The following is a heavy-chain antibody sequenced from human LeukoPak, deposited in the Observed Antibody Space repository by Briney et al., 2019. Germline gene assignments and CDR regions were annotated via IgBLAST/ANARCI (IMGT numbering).Heavy chain of an antibody. CDR1: GGSFSGYF. CDR2: INPSGSA. J-gene: IGHJ4*02. V-gene: IGHV4-34*01. Sequence: SETLSLTCAVSGGSFSGYFWSWIRQPPGRGLEWIGEINPSGSANYNPSLKSRVTISVDTSKNQFSLKLSSVTAADTAVYYCARFGTYWGQGTLVTVSS. D-gene: IGHD3-10*01. CDR3: ARFGTY.